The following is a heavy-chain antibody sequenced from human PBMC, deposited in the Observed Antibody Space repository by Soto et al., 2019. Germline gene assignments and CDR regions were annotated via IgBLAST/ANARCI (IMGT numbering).Heavy chain of an antibody. CDR3: ARDRAEYGSGRRFDY. Sequence: QVQLQESGPGLVKPSQTLSLTCTVSGGSISSGGYYWSWIRQHPGKGLEWIGYIYYSGSTYYNPSLKSRVTISVDTSKNQFALKLSSVTAADTAVYYCARDRAEYGSGRRFDYWGQGTLVTVSS. CDR1: GGSISSGGYY. J-gene: IGHJ4*02. CDR2: IYYSGST. D-gene: IGHD3-10*01. V-gene: IGHV4-31*03.